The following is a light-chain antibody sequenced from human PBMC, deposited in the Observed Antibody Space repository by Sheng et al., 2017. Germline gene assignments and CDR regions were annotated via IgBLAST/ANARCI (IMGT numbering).Light chain of an antibody. CDR3: HQGSTLPYT. V-gene: IGKV6-21*01. CDR1: QSVGFK. Sequence: LTQSPDFQSVAPKERVTITCRASQSVGFKLHWYQMKVRSAAEASSLKYASQSFSGVPSRFSGSGSGTDFTLTINSLEPEDAATYYCHQGSTLPYTFGQGTQAG. J-gene: IGKJ2*01. CDR2: YAS.